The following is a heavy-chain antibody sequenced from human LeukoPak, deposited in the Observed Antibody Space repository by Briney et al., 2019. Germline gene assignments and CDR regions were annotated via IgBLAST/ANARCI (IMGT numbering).Heavy chain of an antibody. CDR2: IVSNGGTT. J-gene: IGHJ4*02. D-gene: IGHD3-10*01. Sequence: GGSLRLSCSASGFTFSSYAMHWVHQAPGRGLEYVSAIVSNGGTTYYADSVKGRFTISRDNSKSTLYLQMSSLRDEDAAMYYCVRDKSGSGDYWGQGTLVTVSS. CDR3: VRDKSGSGDY. CDR1: GFTFSSYA. V-gene: IGHV3-64D*06.